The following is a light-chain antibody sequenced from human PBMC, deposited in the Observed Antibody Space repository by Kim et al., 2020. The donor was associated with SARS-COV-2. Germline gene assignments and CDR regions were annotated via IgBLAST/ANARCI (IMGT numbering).Light chain of an antibody. V-gene: IGKV3-11*01. J-gene: IGKJ4*01. CDR1: QSVRSY. CDR3: QHRDSWPLT. Sequence: EIVLTQSPATLSLSPGERATLSCRASQSVRSYLAWYQQKPGQAPRLLIYDTYNRATGIPARFSGSGSGTDFTLTISSLDPEDFAVYYWQHRDSWPLTFGGGTKVDIK. CDR2: DTY.